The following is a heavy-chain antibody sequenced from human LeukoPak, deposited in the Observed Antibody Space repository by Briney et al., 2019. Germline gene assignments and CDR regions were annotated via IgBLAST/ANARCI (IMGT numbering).Heavy chain of an antibody. CDR2: ISSSSSYI. CDR1: GFTFSSYS. Sequence: GGSLRLSCAASGFTFSSYSMNWVRQAPGKGLEWVSSISSSSSYIYYADSVKGRFTISRDNAKNSPYLQMNSLRAEDTALYYCAKDLGSYYYYGMDVWGQGTTVTVSS. CDR3: AKDLGSYYYYGMDV. V-gene: IGHV3-21*04. J-gene: IGHJ6*02. D-gene: IGHD3-16*01.